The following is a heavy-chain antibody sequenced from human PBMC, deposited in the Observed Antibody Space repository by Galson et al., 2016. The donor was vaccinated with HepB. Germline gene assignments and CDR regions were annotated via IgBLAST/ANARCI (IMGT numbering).Heavy chain of an antibody. V-gene: IGHV3-48*01. CDR1: EYTFRSYS. D-gene: IGHD5-18*01. Sequence: SLRLSCAASEYTFRSYSMSWVRQAPGKGLEWISYITASGTTYYADSMEGRFTISRDNAKDSLYLQMNSLRVEDTAVFFCARDGGKSNGFPFDLWGRGTLVTVSS. CDR3: ARDGGKSNGFPFDL. J-gene: IGHJ5*02. CDR2: ITASGTT.